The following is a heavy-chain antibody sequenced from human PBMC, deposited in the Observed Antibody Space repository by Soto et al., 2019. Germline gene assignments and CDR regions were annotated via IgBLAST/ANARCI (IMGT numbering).Heavy chain of an antibody. Sequence: QVQLVQSGAEVKKPGASVKVSCKASGYIFTSFRITWVRRAPGQGLEWMGWVSTYNGNTKYAQKLQGRVTMSTDTSTSTAYMELRSLRSDDTAVYYCTRGAGQGSGSYDWGQGTLVTVSS. J-gene: IGHJ4*02. CDR3: TRGAGQGSGSYD. D-gene: IGHD3-10*01. V-gene: IGHV1-18*01. CDR2: VSTYNGNT. CDR1: GYIFTSFR.